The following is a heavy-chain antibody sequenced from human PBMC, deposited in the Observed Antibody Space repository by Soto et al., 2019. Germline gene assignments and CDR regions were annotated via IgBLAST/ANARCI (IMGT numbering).Heavy chain of an antibody. J-gene: IGHJ4*02. D-gene: IGHD5-12*01. V-gene: IGHV5-51*01. Sequence: PGESLKISCKGSGYSFTSYWIGWVRQMPGKGLEWMGIIYPGDSDTRYSPSFQGQVTISADKSISTAYLQWSSLKASDTAMYYCARQGNVNSGYDYPNYDYWGQGTLVTVSS. CDR3: ARQGNVNSGYDYPNYDY. CDR1: GYSFTSYW. CDR2: IYPGDSDT.